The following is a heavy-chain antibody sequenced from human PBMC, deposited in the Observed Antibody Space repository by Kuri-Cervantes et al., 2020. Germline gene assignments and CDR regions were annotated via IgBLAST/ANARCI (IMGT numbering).Heavy chain of an antibody. CDR2: ISYDGSNK. CDR3: ARGGYYDSSGQDTDAFDI. D-gene: IGHD3-22*01. CDR1: GFTFSSYA. V-gene: IGHV3-30*07. Sequence: GESLKISCAASGFTFSSYAMHWVRQAPGKGLEWVAVISYDGSNKYYADSVKGRFTIPRDNAKNSLYLQMNSLRAEDTAVYYCARGGYYDSSGQDTDAFDIWGQGTMVTVSS. J-gene: IGHJ3*02.